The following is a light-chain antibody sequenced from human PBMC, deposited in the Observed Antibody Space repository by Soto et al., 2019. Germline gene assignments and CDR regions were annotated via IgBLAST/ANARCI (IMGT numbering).Light chain of an antibody. V-gene: IGKV1-39*01. CDR3: QQSYSTPRT. J-gene: IGKJ1*01. Sequence: DIQMTQSPSSLSASVGDRVTITCRASPPITKYLNWYQQKPGKAPELLIYAASSLQSGVPSRFSGTESGTDFTLTISSLQPEDFATYYCQQSYSTPRTFGQGTKVDIK. CDR1: PPITKY. CDR2: AAS.